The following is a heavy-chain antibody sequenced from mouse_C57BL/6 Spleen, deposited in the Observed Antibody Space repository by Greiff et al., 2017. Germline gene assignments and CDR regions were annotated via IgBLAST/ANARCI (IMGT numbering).Heavy chain of an antibody. CDR2: ISDGGSYT. CDR3: ASLIYYGNFFDY. D-gene: IGHD2-1*01. Sequence: GKVVESGGGLVKPGGSLKLSCAASGFTFSSYAMSWVRQTPEKRLEWVATISDGGSYTYYPANVKGRFPIARDNAKNNLYLQMSQLKSEDTAMYYCASLIYYGNFFDYWGQGTTRTVSS. V-gene: IGHV5-4*03. J-gene: IGHJ2*01. CDR1: GFTFSSYA.